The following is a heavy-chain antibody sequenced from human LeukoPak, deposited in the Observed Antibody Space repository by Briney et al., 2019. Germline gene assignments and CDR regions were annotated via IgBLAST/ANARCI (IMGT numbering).Heavy chain of an antibody. CDR3: GKLWGLAVAGTYFDY. D-gene: IGHD6-19*01. V-gene: IGHV3-30*18. J-gene: IGHJ4*02. Sequence: GGSLRLSCAASGFTFRSYAMHWVRQPPGKGLEWVAVISNDGRNDYYADSVKDRFTISRDNSQNTVYLQMNSLRVEDTGVYYCGKLWGLAVAGTYFDYWGQGTLVTVYS. CDR2: ISNDGRND. CDR1: GFTFRSYA.